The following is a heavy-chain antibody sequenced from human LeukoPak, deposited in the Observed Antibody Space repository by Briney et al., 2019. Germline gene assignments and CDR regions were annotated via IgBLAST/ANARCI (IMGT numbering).Heavy chain of an antibody. CDR3: ARAMESYYDSSGYYYFDY. CDR2: ISAYNGNI. Sequence: GPSVKVSCKASGYTFTSYGISWVRQAPGQGLEWMGWISAYNGNINYAQKLQGRVTMTTDTSTSTAYMELRSLRSDDTAVYYCARAMESYYDSSGYYYFDYWGQGTLVTVSS. V-gene: IGHV1-18*01. CDR1: GYTFTSYG. D-gene: IGHD3-22*01. J-gene: IGHJ4*02.